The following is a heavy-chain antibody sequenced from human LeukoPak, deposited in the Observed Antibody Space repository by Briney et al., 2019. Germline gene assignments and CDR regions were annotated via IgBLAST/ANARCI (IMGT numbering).Heavy chain of an antibody. J-gene: IGHJ4*02. CDR1: GFTLSSYG. CDR3: AKDLRYDSSGYY. V-gene: IGHV3-30*18. CDR2: ISYNGSNK. Sequence: PGRSVRLSCAASGFTLSSYGMDWVRQAPGRGLGWEAVISYNGSNKYYADSVKGRFTISRDNSKNTRSLQMNSLRAEDTAVYYCAKDLRYDSSGYYWGQGTLGTVSS. D-gene: IGHD3-22*01.